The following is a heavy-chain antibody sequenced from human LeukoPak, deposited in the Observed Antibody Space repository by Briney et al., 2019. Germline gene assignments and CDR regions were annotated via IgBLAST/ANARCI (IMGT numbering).Heavy chain of an antibody. D-gene: IGHD3-3*01. CDR3: AKGDFPIYYYYYMDV. CDR2: ISGSGGST. J-gene: IGHJ6*03. V-gene: IGHV3-23*01. Sequence: PGGSLRLSCAASGFTFSSCAMSWVRQAPGKGLEWVSAISGSGGSTYYADSVKGRFTISRDNSKNTLYLQMNSLRAEDTAVYYCAKGDFPIYYYYYMDVWGKGTTVTVSS. CDR1: GFTFSSCA.